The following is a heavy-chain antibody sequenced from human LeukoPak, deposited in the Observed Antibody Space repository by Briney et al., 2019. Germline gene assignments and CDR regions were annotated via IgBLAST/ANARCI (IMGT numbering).Heavy chain of an antibody. V-gene: IGHV3-53*01. CDR1: GFTVSSNY. D-gene: IGHD3-22*01. J-gene: IGHJ4*02. CDR2: IYSGGST. CDR3: ARELGDYYYDSSGSPRGTDY. Sequence: GGSLRLSCAASGFTVSSNYMSWVRQAPGKGLEWVSVIYSGGSTYYADSVEGRFTISRDNSKNTLYLQMNSLRAEDTAVYYCARELGDYYYDSSGSPRGTDYWGQGTLVTVSS.